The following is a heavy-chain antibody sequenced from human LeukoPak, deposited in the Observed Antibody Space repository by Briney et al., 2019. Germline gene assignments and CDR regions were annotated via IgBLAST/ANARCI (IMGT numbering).Heavy chain of an antibody. J-gene: IGHJ4*02. CDR2: ISSSSSYI. D-gene: IGHD3-22*01. V-gene: IGHV3-21*04. Sequence: GGSLRLSCAASGFTFSSYSMNWVRQAPGKGLEWVSSISSSSSYIYYADSVKGRFTISRDNAKNSLYLQMNSLRAEDTALYYCARRSYYYDSSGYLSYLGDFDYWGQGTLVTVSP. CDR3: ARRSYYYDSSGYLSYLGDFDY. CDR1: GFTFSSYS.